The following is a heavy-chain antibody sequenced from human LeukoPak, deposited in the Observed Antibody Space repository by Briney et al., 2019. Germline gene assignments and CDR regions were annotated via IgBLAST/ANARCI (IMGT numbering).Heavy chain of an antibody. CDR2: ISASGEHT. J-gene: IGHJ1*01. Sequence: PGASLRLSCAASGFTFGVYALSWVRQAPGEGLQWVSTISASGEHTYYADSVKGRFVISRDNSKNTLHLEMNSLRAEDTALYYCAKGGDVNGYSAAEHWGQGTQVFVSS. D-gene: IGHD3-22*01. V-gene: IGHV3-23*01. CDR1: GFTFGVYA. CDR3: AKGGDVNGYSAAEH.